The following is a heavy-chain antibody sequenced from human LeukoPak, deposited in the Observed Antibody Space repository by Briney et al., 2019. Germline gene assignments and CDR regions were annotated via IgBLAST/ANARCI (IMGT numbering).Heavy chain of an antibody. J-gene: IGHJ4*02. D-gene: IGHD6-13*01. CDR2: INHSGST. CDR3: ARGDSSSWYRYFDY. CDR1: GGSFSGYY. V-gene: IGHV4-34*01. Sequence: PSETLSLTCAVYGGSFSGYYWSWIRQPPGKGLEWIGEINHSGSTNYNPSLKGRVTISVDTSKSQFSLKLSSVTAADTAVYYCARGDSSSWYRYFDYWGQGTLVTVSS.